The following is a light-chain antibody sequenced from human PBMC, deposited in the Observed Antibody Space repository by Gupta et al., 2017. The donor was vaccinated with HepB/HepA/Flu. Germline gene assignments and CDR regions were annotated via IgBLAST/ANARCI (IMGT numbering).Light chain of an antibody. CDR2: KVS. V-gene: IGKV2-30*02. CDR1: QSLAHSDGHTY. Sequence: VVMTQSPLSLPVTPGQPASISCRSSQSLAHSDGHTYLNWFHQRPGQSPRRLFYKVSNRDSGVPDRFSGSGSGTDFTLKISRVEAEDVGVYYCMQGTHWPPITFGHGTRLEIK. J-gene: IGKJ5*01. CDR3: MQGTHWPPIT.